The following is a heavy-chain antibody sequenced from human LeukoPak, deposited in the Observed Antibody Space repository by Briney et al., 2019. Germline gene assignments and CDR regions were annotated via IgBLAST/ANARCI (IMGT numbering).Heavy chain of an antibody. V-gene: IGHV1-2*02. D-gene: IGHD2-8*01. CDR2: INPNSGGT. CDR1: GYTFTGYY. J-gene: IGHJ4*02. CDR3: AREGRYCTPPSCQTDY. Sequence: ASVKVSCKASGYTFTGYYMHWVRQAPGQGLEWMGWINPNSGGTNYAQKFQGRVTMTRDTSISTAYMELSRLRSDDTAVYYCAREGRYCTPPSCQTDYWGQGTLVTVSS.